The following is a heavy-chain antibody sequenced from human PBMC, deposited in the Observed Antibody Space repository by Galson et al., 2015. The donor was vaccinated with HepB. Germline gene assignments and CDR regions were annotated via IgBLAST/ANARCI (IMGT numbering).Heavy chain of an antibody. D-gene: IGHD6-19*01. CDR3: AHDVWLQSTLGFDD. J-gene: IGHJ4*02. CDR1: GLSFYAAW. V-gene: IGHV3-15*01. CDR2: IKSKGSGEAT. Sequence: SLRLSCAVSGLSFYAAWMSWVRQAPGKGLEWVGHIKSKGSGEATDYAASVRGRFTISRDDSKSTVFLQMNSLKIEDTAVYYCAHDVWLQSTLGFDDWGQGTLVTVSS.